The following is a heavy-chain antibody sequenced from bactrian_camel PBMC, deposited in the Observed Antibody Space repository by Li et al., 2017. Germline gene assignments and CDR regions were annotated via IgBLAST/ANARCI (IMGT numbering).Heavy chain of an antibody. J-gene: IGHJ4*01. Sequence: HVQLVESGGGSVQSGGSLRLSCAVSGLHSPSYCMAWFRQAPGKEREGVAGIDSDQSISYAASVRGRFTISRVNARKTLYLQMDDLKPDDTAIYYCAAARDWGQCTPTTRMLYWGQGTQVTVS. V-gene: IGHV3S53*01. CDR3: AAARDWGQCTPTTRMLY. D-gene: IGHD5*01. CDR1: GLHSPSYC. CDR2: IDSDQSI.